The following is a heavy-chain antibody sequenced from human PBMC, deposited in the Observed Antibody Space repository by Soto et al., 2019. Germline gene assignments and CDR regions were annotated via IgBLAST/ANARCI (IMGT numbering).Heavy chain of an antibody. CDR3: ARVETCSSTSCYSVFDY. J-gene: IGHJ4*02. V-gene: IGHV3-74*03. D-gene: IGHD2-2*01. CDR1: GFTFSNYW. CDR2: INSDGSST. Sequence: EVQLVESGGGLVQPGGSLRLSCAASGFTFSNYWMHWVRQAPGKGLVWVSRINSDGSSTTYADSVKGRFTISRDNAKNAMYLQMHSLRAEDTAVYYCARVETCSSTSCYSVFDYWGQGTLVTVSS.